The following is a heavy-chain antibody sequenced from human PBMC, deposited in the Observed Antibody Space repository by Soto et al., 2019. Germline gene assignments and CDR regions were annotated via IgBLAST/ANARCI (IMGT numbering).Heavy chain of an antibody. Sequence: QVQLVQSGAEVKKPGSSVKVSCKVSGGTFSSYAISWVRQAPGQGLEWMGGIIPIFGTANYAQKFQGRVTITADESTSTAYMELSSLRSEDTAVYYYARASPLLITIFVPALDVWGQGTTVTVSS. CDR3: ARASPLLITIFVPALDV. D-gene: IGHD3-3*01. CDR2: IIPIFGTA. V-gene: IGHV1-69*01. CDR1: GGTFSSYA. J-gene: IGHJ6*02.